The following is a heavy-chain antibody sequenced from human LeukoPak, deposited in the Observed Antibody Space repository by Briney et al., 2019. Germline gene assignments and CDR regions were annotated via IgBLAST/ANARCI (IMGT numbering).Heavy chain of an antibody. CDR1: GGSISSYY. CDR3: ARDPAREDSSGYYLYWYFDL. Sequence: SETLSLTCTVSGGSISSYYWSWIRQPPRKGLEWIGYIYYSGSTNYNPSLKSRVTISVDTSKNQFSLKLSSVTAADTAVYYCARDPAREDSSGYYLYWYFDLWGRGTLVTVSS. V-gene: IGHV4-59*01. J-gene: IGHJ2*01. D-gene: IGHD3-22*01. CDR2: IYYSGST.